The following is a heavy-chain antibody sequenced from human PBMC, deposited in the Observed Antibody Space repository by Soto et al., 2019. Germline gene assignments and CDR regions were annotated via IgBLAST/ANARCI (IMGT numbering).Heavy chain of an antibody. Sequence: EAQLVESGGGLVQPGGSLRLSCAASGFTFSTFEMIWVRQAPGKGLEWVSYISSGGSPIYYADSVKGRFTISRDNARNSLFLQMNSLRAEDSAIYYCARPQKTNLYHYVSVDAFDIWGQGTTVTVSA. V-gene: IGHV3-48*03. J-gene: IGHJ3*02. D-gene: IGHD3-16*01. CDR1: GFTFSTFE. CDR3: ARPQKTNLYHYVSVDAFDI. CDR2: ISSGGSPI.